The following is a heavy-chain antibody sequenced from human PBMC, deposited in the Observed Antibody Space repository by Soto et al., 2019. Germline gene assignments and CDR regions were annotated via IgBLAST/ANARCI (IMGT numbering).Heavy chain of an antibody. CDR2: INHNSGGT. CDR1: GYTFNGYY. D-gene: IGHD2-2*01. J-gene: IGHJ6*02. CDR3: ARAHPIVVVPAAIYYYYGMDV. V-gene: IGHV1-2*02. Sequence: ASVTVSCQASGYTFNGYYMHWVRPAPGQGLEWMGWINHNSGGTNYAQKFQGRVTMTRDTSISTAYMELSRLRSDDTAVYYCARAHPIVVVPAAIYYYYGMDVWGQGTTVTVSS.